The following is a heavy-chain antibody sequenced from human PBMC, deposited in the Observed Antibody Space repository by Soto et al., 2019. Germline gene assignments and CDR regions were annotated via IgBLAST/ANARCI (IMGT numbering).Heavy chain of an antibody. V-gene: IGHV2-5*02. CDR1: GFSLSTSGVG. CDR3: AHPEGYWRGGSCYSDAFDI. D-gene: IGHD2-15*01. Sequence: QITLKESGPTLVKPTQTLTLTCTFSGFSLSTSGVGVGWIRQPPGKALEWLALIYWDDDKRYSPSLQSRLTTSKDTSNIQVVLTMTNLDPVDTATYYCAHPEGYWRGGSCYSDAFDIWGQGTMVTVSS. J-gene: IGHJ3*02. CDR2: IYWDDDK.